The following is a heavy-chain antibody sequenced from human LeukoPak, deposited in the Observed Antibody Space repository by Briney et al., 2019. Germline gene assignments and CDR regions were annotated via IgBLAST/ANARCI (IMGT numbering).Heavy chain of an antibody. J-gene: IGHJ4*02. CDR2: ISSSGSTI. CDR3: ASTIAAARFDY. Sequence: GGSLRLSCAASGFTFSSYEMNWVRQAPGKGLEWVSYISSSGSTIYYADSVKGRFTISRDNAKNSLYLQMNSLRAEDTAVYYCASTIAAARFDYWGQGTLVTVSS. CDR1: GFTFSSYE. V-gene: IGHV3-48*03. D-gene: IGHD6-13*01.